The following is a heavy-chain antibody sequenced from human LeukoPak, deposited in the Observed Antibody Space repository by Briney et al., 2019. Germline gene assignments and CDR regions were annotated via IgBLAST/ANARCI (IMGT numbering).Heavy chain of an antibody. CDR3: ARLTTVTPILFDY. D-gene: IGHD4-17*01. V-gene: IGHV5-51*01. Sequence: GESLKIPCKGSGYSFTRYWIGWVRQMPGKGLEWMGLIYPGDSDTRYRTSFQGQVTIPADKSISTAYLQWSSLKASDTAMYYCARLTTVTPILFDYWGQGTLVTVSS. CDR1: GYSFTRYW. CDR2: IYPGDSDT. J-gene: IGHJ4*02.